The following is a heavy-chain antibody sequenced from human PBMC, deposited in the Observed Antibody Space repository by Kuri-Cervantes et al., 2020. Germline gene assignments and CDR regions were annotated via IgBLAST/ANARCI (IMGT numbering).Heavy chain of an antibody. J-gene: IGHJ4*02. D-gene: IGHD3-3*01. Sequence: ASVKVSCKASGYTFTGYYMHWVRQAPGQGLEWMGWINPNSGGTNYAQKFQGRVTMTRDTSTSTAYMELSRLRSDDTAVYYCARDYRPSDYDFWSGYYMWLGYYFDYWGQGTLVTVSS. V-gene: IGHV1-2*02. CDR2: INPNSGGT. CDR3: ARDYRPSDYDFWSGYYMWLGYYFDY. CDR1: GYTFTGYY.